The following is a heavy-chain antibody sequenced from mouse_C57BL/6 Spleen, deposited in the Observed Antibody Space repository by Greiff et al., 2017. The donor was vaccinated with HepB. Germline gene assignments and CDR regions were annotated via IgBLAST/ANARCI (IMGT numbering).Heavy chain of an antibody. CDR3: ARYDYRSSWAY. V-gene: IGHV1-69*01. Sequence: QVQLQQPGAELVMPGASVKLSCKASGYTFTSYWMHWVKQRPGQGLEWIGEIDPSDSYTNYNQKFKGKSTLTVDKSSSTAYMQLSSLTSEDSAVYYCARYDYRSSWAYWGQGTLVTVSA. J-gene: IGHJ3*01. CDR2: IDPSDSYT. D-gene: IGHD1-1*01. CDR1: GYTFTSYW.